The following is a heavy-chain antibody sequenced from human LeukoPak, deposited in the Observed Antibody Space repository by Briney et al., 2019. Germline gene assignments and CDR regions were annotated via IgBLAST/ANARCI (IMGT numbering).Heavy chain of an antibody. V-gene: IGHV4-39*01. Sequence: PSQSLALTCSVSVGSNSSSGYYWGWSRQPPGKGLEWIRNVYYSRSPYYNPSLKSRLTISVDTSKNQSCLKLSSVTAADTAVYYCARHDYGAKWFDPWGQGTLVTVSS. CDR1: VGSNSSSGYY. D-gene: IGHD4-17*01. CDR2: VYYSRSP. CDR3: ARHDYGAKWFDP. J-gene: IGHJ5*02.